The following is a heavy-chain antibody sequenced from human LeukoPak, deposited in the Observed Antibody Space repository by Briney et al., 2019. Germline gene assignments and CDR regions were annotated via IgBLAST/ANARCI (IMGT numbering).Heavy chain of an antibody. D-gene: IGHD4-23*01. J-gene: IGHJ4*02. CDR2: IYYSGTT. Sequence: SETLSLTCTVSGGSISSSSYYWGWVRQPPGKGPEWIGTIYYSGTTYYNPSLKSRVTVSVDTSKNQFSLRLSSVTAADTAVYFCARFVVTRGYSFDYWGQGTLVTVSS. CDR3: ARFVVTRGYSFDY. CDR1: GGSISSSSYY. V-gene: IGHV4-39*01.